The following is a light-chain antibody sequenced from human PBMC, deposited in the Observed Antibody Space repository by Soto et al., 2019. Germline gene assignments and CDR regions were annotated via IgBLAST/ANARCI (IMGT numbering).Light chain of an antibody. J-gene: IGLJ1*01. CDR1: SSDVGGYNY. CDR2: DVS. CDR3: CSYAGIYFHV. V-gene: IGLV2-11*01. Sequence: QSVLTQPRSVSGSPGQSVTISCTGTSSDVGGYNYVSWYQQHPGKAPKLMIYDVSKRPSGVPDRFSGSKSGNTASLTISGLQAEDEADYYCCSYAGIYFHVFGTGTKVPVL.